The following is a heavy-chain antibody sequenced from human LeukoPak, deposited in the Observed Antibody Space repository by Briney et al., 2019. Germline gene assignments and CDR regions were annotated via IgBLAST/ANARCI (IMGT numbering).Heavy chain of an antibody. Sequence: GGSLRLSCAASGFTVSSNYMSWVRQAPGKGLEWVSVIYSGDNTYYADSVKGRFTISRDNSKNTLYLQMSSLRAEDTAVYYCATGGIRGYSHVKYYYYYMDVWGKGTTVTVSS. J-gene: IGHJ6*03. CDR1: GFTVSSNY. D-gene: IGHD5-18*01. CDR2: IYSGDNT. V-gene: IGHV3-53*01. CDR3: ATGGIRGYSHVKYYYYYMDV.